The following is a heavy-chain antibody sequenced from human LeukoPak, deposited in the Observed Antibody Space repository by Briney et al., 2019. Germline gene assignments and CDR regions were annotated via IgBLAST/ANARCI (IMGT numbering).Heavy chain of an antibody. CDR3: AKDDRYCSSTSCDLGNAFDI. CDR2: ISWNSGSI. CDR1: GFTFDDYA. Sequence: GGSLRLSCAASGFTFDDYAMHWVRQAPGKGLEWVSGISWNSGSIGHADSVKGRFTISRDNAKNSLYLQMNSLRAEDTALYYCAKDDRYCSSTSCDLGNAFDIWGQGTMVTVSS. D-gene: IGHD2-2*01. J-gene: IGHJ3*02. V-gene: IGHV3-9*01.